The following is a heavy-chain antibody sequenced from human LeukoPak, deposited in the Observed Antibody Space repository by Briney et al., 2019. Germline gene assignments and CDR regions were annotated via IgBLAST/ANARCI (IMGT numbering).Heavy chain of an antibody. V-gene: IGHV4-39*02. CDR1: GGSISSSSYY. D-gene: IGHD4-17*01. CDR3: AREEERDDYGDSLGAFDI. J-gene: IGHJ3*02. CDR2: IYYSGST. Sequence: SETLSLTCTVSGGSISSSSYYWGWIRLPPGKGLEWLGSIYYSGSTYYNPSLKSRVTISVDTSKNQFSLKLSSVTAADTAVYYCAREEERDDYGDSLGAFDIWGQGTMVTVSS.